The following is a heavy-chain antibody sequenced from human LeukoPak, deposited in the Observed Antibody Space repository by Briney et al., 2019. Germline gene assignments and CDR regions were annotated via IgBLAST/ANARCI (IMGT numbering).Heavy chain of an antibody. CDR3: ARHEFDSGSLPYFDY. D-gene: IGHD3-10*01. CDR1: GGSTSSYY. V-gene: IGHV4-59*08. CDR2: IYYSGST. J-gene: IGHJ4*02. Sequence: SETLSLTCIVSGGSTSSYYWSWIRQPPGKGLEWIGYIYYSGSTNYNPSLKSRVTISVDTSKNQFSLKLSAVTAADTAVHYCARHEFDSGSLPYFDYWGQGILVTVSS.